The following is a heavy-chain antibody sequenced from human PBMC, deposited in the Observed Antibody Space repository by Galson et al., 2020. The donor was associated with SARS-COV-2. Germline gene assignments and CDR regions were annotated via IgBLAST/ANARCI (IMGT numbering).Heavy chain of an antibody. CDR1: GFTFSSYA. Sequence: GESLKISCAASGFTFSSYAMHWVRQAPGKGLEWVAVISYDGSNKYYADSVKGRFTISRDNSKNTLYLQMNSLRAEDTAVYYCAKDFVLLWFGEPNAFDIWGQGTMVTVSS. CDR3: AKDFVLLWFGEPNAFDI. D-gene: IGHD3-10*01. CDR2: ISYDGSNK. J-gene: IGHJ3*02. V-gene: IGHV3-30*04.